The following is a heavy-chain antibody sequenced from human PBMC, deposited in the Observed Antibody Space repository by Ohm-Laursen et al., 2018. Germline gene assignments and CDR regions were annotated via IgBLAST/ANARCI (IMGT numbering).Heavy chain of an antibody. V-gene: IGHV3-48*01. Sequence: GSLRLSCSASGFTFSSYSMNWVRQAPGRGLEWVSYISSSSSTIYYADSVKGRFTISRDNAKNSLYLQMNSLRAEDTAVYYCARVAYYYDSSGYYYYYGMDVWGQGTTVTVSS. CDR1: GFTFSSYS. J-gene: IGHJ6*02. CDR2: ISSSSSTI. D-gene: IGHD3-22*01. CDR3: ARVAYYYDSSGYYYYYGMDV.